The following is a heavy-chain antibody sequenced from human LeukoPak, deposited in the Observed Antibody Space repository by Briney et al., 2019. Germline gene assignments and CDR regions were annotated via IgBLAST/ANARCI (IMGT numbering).Heavy chain of an antibody. J-gene: IGHJ4*02. CDR1: GGSISSDDYY. D-gene: IGHD1-1*01. Sequence: SETLSLTCTVSGGSISSDDYYWSWIRQPPGKGLEWIGYIYYSGSANYNPSLKSRVTISLDTSKNQFSLKLSSVTAADTAVYYCARRTTQGDRLDYWGQGTLVTVSS. V-gene: IGHV4-30-4*01. CDR2: IYYSGSA. CDR3: ARRTTQGDRLDY.